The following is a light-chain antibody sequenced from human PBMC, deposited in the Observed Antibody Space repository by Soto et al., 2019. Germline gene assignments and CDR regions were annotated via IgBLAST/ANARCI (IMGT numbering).Light chain of an antibody. CDR2: DVS. CDR3: CSFAGSLNFA. Sequence: QSALTQPRSVSGSPGQSVTISRSGTDNDVGGYNFVSWYQQHPGKAPKLMVFDVSKRPSGVPGRFSGSKSGTTASLTISGLQAEDEADYYCCSFAGSLNFAFGTGTKVTVL. CDR1: DNDVGGYNF. J-gene: IGLJ1*01. V-gene: IGLV2-11*01.